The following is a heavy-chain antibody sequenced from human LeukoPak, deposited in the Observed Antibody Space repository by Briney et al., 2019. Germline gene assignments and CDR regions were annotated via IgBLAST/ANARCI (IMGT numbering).Heavy chain of an antibody. CDR2: ISSSGSTI. V-gene: IGHV3-48*04. J-gene: IGHJ5*02. Sequence: GGSLRLSRAASGFTFSSYSMNWVRQAPGKGLEWVSYISSSGSTIYYADSVKGRFTISRDNAKNSLYLQMNSLRAEDTAVYYCARSRRSVRQTLWFDPWGQGTLVTVSS. CDR3: ARSRRSVRQTLWFDP. CDR1: GFTFSSYS. D-gene: IGHD3-10*01.